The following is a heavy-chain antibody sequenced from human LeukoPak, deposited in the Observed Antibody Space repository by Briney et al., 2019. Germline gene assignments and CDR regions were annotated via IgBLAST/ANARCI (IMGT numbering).Heavy chain of an antibody. CDR2: ISSGGSAI. J-gene: IGHJ3*02. CDR3: ARGGASGYTYLDAFDI. CDR1: GFTFSGSE. D-gene: IGHD5-24*01. Sequence: GGSLRLSCAGAGFTFSGSEMNWVRQAPGKGLEWVSYISSGGSAIHYADSVKGRFTVSRDNAKNSLFLQMNSLRAEDTAVYYCARGGASGYTYLDAFDIWGQGTMVTVSS. V-gene: IGHV3-48*03.